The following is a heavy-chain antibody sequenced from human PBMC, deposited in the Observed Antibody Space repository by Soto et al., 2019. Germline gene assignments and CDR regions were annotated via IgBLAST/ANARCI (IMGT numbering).Heavy chain of an antibody. CDR1: GYTFTVCY. D-gene: IGHD6-13*01. Sequence: ASVKVSCKASGYTFTVCYRHWVRQAPGQGLEWMGWINPNSGGTNYAQKFQGWVTMTRDTSISTAYMELSRLRSDDTAVYYCAREGIAAAGSTLYYYYYGMDVWGQGTTVTVSS. J-gene: IGHJ6*02. V-gene: IGHV1-2*04. CDR3: AREGIAAAGSTLYYYYYGMDV. CDR2: INPNSGGT.